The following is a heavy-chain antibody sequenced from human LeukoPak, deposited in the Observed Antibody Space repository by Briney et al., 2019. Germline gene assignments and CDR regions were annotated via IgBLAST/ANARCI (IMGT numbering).Heavy chain of an antibody. D-gene: IGHD5-12*01. Sequence: GGSLRLFCASSGFTFSNYAMSWVRQAPGKGLEWVSAITGSGGNTYYADSVKGRFTISRDNSKNTVFLQMNSLRAEDTAVYYCAKSANARPTTLDYWGQGTLVTVSS. CDR1: GFTFSNYA. J-gene: IGHJ4*02. CDR2: ITGSGGNT. V-gene: IGHV3-23*01. CDR3: AKSANARPTTLDY.